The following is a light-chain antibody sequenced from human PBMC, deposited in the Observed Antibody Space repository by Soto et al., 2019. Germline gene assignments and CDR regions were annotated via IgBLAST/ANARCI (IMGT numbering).Light chain of an antibody. CDR3: QQRSNWLIT. CDR1: QSVSSY. J-gene: IGKJ5*01. Sequence: EIVLTQSPATLSLSPGERATLSCRASQSVSSYLAWYQQKPGQAPRLLIYDASSRATGIPARFSGSGSGTVFTLTISSLEPEDFAVYYCQQRSNWLITFGQGTRLEIK. CDR2: DAS. V-gene: IGKV3-11*01.